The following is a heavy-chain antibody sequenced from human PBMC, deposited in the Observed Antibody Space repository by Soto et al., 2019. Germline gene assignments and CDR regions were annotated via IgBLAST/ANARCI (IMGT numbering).Heavy chain of an antibody. Sequence: GSSVKVSCKASGYTFSSYGISWVRQAPGQGLEWMGWISAYNGDVNYAQNFQGRVTMATDTSTSTAYMELRSLRSDDTAIYYCASDVHLLSPRSWLAPWAPVTPVPLSS. CDR2: ISAYNGDV. CDR1: GYTFSSYG. J-gene: IGHJ5*02. V-gene: IGHV1-18*04. CDR3: ASDVHLLSPRSWLAP.